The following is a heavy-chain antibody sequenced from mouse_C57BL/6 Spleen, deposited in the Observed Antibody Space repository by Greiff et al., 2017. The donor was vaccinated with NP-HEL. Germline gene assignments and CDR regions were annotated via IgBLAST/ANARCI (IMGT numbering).Heavy chain of an antibody. J-gene: IGHJ4*01. Sequence: EVQLVESGGGLVKPGGSLKLSCAASGFTFSDYGMHWVRQAPEKGLEWVAYISSGSSTIYYADTVKGRFPISRDNAKNTLSLQMTSLRSEDTAMFYCARGDYYGSRYYAMDYWGQGTSVTVSS. CDR1: GFTFSDYG. V-gene: IGHV5-17*01. D-gene: IGHD1-1*01. CDR2: ISSGSSTI. CDR3: ARGDYYGSRYYAMDY.